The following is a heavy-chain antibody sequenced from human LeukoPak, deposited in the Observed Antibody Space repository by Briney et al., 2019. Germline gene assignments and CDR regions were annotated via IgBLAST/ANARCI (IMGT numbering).Heavy chain of an antibody. V-gene: IGHV1-18*01. D-gene: IGHD2-21*01. Sequence: ASVKVSCKTPPRISWVRQAPGQGLEWMGWIFTYGGDTYYAQKFQGRITVTTNTSTSTVYMELRNLRSDDTAVYYCARGRWYCYCYSDYCCDFDCWGKGTLVT. CDR2: IFTYGGDT. J-gene: IGHJ4*02. CDR1: TPPR. CDR3: ARGRWYCYCYSDYCCDFDC.